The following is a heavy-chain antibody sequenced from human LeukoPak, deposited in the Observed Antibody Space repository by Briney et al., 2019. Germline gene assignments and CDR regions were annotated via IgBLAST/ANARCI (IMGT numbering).Heavy chain of an antibody. CDR2: INPNSGGT. V-gene: IGHV1-2*06. CDR3: ASHTYYYDSSGYYYPDY. D-gene: IGHD3-22*01. Sequence: ASVKVSCKASGYTFTGYYMHWVRQAPGQGLEWVGRINPNSGGTNYAQKFQGRVTMTRDTSISTAYMELSRLRSDDTAVYYCASHTYYYDSSGYYYPDYWGQGTLVTVSS. J-gene: IGHJ4*02. CDR1: GYTFTGYY.